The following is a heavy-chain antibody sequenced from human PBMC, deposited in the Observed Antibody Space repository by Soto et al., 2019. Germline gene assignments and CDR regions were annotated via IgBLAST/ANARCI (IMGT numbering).Heavy chain of an antibody. J-gene: IGHJ6*02. CDR1: GFTFSSYS. D-gene: IGHD3-3*01. Sequence: EVQLVESGGGLVKPGGSLRLSCAASGFTFSSYSMNWVRQAPGKGLEWVSSISSSSSYIYYADSVKGRFTISRDNAKNSLYLQMNSLRAEDTAVYYCARERITRGYYYYGMDVCGQGTTVTVSS. V-gene: IGHV3-21*01. CDR2: ISSSSSYI. CDR3: ARERITRGYYYYGMDV.